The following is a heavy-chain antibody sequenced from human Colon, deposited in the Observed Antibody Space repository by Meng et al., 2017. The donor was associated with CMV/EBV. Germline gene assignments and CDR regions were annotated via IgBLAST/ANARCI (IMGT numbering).Heavy chain of an antibody. CDR1: GYTFTGYF. Sequence: QGHMVQSGDEVKKPGASVKVSCKASGYTFTGYFMYWVRQAPGQGLEWMGSINPNSGGTNYAQKFQGRVTMTRDTSINTAYMELSRLRSDDTAVYYCATVSGGDFDYWGQGTLVTVSS. J-gene: IGHJ4*02. D-gene: IGHD1-26*01. CDR3: ATVSGGDFDY. V-gene: IGHV1-2*02. CDR2: INPNSGGT.